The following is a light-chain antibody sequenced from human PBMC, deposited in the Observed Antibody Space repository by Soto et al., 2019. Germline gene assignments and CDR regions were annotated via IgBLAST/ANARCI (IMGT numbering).Light chain of an antibody. CDR2: GNS. CDR3: QSYDSSLSGYV. J-gene: IGLJ1*01. V-gene: IGLV1-40*01. CDR1: SSNIGAGYD. Sequence: QCALTQPPSVSGAPGQRVTISCTGSSSNIGAGYDVHWYQQLPGTAPKLLIYGNSNRPSGVPDRFSGSKSGTSASLAITGLRAEDEADYYCQSYDSSLSGYVFGTGTKVTVL.